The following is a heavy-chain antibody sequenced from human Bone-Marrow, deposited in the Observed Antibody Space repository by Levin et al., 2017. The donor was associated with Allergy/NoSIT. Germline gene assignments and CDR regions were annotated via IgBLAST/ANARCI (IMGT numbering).Heavy chain of an antibody. D-gene: IGHD6-19*01. Sequence: GGSLRLSCKASGYTFNGYYMHWVRQAPGQGLEWMGRINPNTGGTNYAQKFQGRVTMTRDTSISTAYMELSRLRSDDTAVYYCATLGNQPVPGGRRTDTFYNTMDVWGQGTTVTVSS. J-gene: IGHJ6*02. CDR1: GYTFNGYY. V-gene: IGHV1-2*06. CDR3: ATLGNQPVPGGRRTDTFYNTMDV. CDR2: INPNTGGT.